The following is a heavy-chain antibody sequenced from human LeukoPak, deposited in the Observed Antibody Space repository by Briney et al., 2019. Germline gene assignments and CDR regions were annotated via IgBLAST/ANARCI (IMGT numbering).Heavy chain of an antibody. CDR2: IYSDEST. V-gene: IGHV3-66*01. D-gene: IGHD3-10*01. CDR1: GFTVSRNY. J-gene: IGHJ3*02. Sequence: GGSLRLSCAASGFTVSRNYMSWVRQAPGKGLEWVSAIYSDESTYYADSVKGRFTISRGNSKNTLSLQMNSLRAEDTGLYYCARDGVGAFDIWGQGTMVTVSS. CDR3: ARDGVGAFDI.